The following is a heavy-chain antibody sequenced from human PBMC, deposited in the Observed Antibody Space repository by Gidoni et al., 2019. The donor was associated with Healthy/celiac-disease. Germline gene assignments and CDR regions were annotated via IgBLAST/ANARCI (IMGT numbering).Heavy chain of an antibody. J-gene: IGHJ1*01. V-gene: IGHV5-51*01. D-gene: IGHD6-13*01. CDR2: IYPGDSDT. CDR1: ASSFTSYW. CDR3: VRLYSSSWYAEYFQH. Sequence: EVQLVQSGSEVKKPGASLKLSCQGSASSFTSYWIGWVRQMPGKGLEWMGTIYPGDSDTRDSPSFQGQVTISADKSISTAYRQWSSLKASDTAMYYCVRLYSSSWYAEYFQHWGQGTLVTVSS.